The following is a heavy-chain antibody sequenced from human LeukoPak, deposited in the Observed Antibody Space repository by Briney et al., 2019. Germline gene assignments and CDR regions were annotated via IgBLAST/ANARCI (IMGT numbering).Heavy chain of an antibody. Sequence: GGSLRLSCAASGFTFSGYGMHWVRQAPGKGLEWVAFIRYDGSNKYYADSVKGRFTISRDNSKNTLYLQMNSLRAEDTAVYYCAKDYVWGSYQYHYYMDVWGKGTTVTVSS. CDR2: IRYDGSNK. D-gene: IGHD3-16*02. CDR1: GFTFSGYG. CDR3: AKDYVWGSYQYHYYMDV. V-gene: IGHV3-30*02. J-gene: IGHJ6*03.